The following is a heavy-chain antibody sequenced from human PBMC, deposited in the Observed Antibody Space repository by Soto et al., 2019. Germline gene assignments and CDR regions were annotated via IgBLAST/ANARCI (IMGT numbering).Heavy chain of an antibody. V-gene: IGHV4-59*01. CDR3: ARDHRAYLDP. CDR1: GGSISSYY. D-gene: IGHD2-2*02. J-gene: IGHJ5*02. Sequence: PSETLSLTXTVSGGSISSYYWSWIRQPPGKGLEWIGYIYYSGSTNYNPSLKSRVTISVDTSKNQFSLKLSSVTAADTAVYYCARDHRAYLDPWGQGTLVTVSS. CDR2: IYYSGST.